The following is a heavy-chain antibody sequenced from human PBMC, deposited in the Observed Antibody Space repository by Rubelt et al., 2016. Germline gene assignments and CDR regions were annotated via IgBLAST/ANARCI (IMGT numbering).Heavy chain of an antibody. CDR2: INAGNGNT. CDR3: ARGLGLGYSSSWFNWFDP. CDR1: GYTFTSYA. J-gene: IGHJ5*02. V-gene: IGHV1-3*01. D-gene: IGHD6-13*01. Sequence: QVQLVQSGAEVKKPGASVKVSCKASGYTFTSYAMHWVRQAPGQRLEWMGWINAGNGNTKYSQKFQGRVTITRDTSARSAYMELSSLRSEATAVYYCARGLGLGYSSSWFNWFDPWGQGTLVTVSS.